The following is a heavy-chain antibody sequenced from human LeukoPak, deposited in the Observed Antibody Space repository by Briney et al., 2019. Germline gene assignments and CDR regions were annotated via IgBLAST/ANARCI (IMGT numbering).Heavy chain of an antibody. CDR2: IYSDNT. CDR3: ARRAGAYSHPYDY. V-gene: IGHV3-53*01. D-gene: IGHD4/OR15-4a*01. Sequence: GGSLRLSCTVSGFTVSSNSMSWVRQAPGKGLGWVSFIYSDNTHYSDSVKGRFTISRDNSKDTLYLQMNSLRAEDTAVYYCARRAGAYSHPYDYWGQGTLVTVSS. CDR1: GFTVSSNS. J-gene: IGHJ4*02.